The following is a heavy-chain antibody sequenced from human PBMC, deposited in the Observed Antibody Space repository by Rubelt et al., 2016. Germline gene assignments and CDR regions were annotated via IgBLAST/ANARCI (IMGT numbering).Heavy chain of an antibody. CDR1: GGSISSSSYY. V-gene: IGHV4-39*07. CDR2: IYYSGSP. CDR3: ARDPRAGTTSFDY. D-gene: IGHD1-7*01. Sequence: QLQLQESGPGLVKPSETLSLTCTVSGGSISSSSYYWGWIRQPPGKGLEWIGSIYYSGSPYYNPSLKSRDTISVDTSKNQFSLKLSSVTAADTAVYYCARDPRAGTTSFDYWGQGTLVTVSS. J-gene: IGHJ4*02.